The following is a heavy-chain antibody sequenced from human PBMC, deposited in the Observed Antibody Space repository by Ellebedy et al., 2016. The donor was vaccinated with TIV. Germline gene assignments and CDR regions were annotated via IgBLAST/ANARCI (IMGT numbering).Heavy chain of an antibody. J-gene: IGHJ4*02. CDR3: VRDPLRRSDY. V-gene: IGHV3-7*03. Sequence: PGGSLRLSCAASGFSFSLYWMSWVRQAPGKGLEWVASITGNGRQTYFVDSVKGRFTISRDEAKNSLYLQMNSVRAEDTAVYYCVRDPLRRSDYWGLGTLVAVSS. CDR1: GFSFSLYW. D-gene: IGHD2-15*01. CDR2: ITGNGRQT.